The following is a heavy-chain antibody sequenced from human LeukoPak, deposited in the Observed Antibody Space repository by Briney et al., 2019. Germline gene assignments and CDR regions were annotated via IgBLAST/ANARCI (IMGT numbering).Heavy chain of an antibody. CDR1: GGSFSGYY. CDR2: INHSGST. D-gene: IGHD5-24*01. J-gene: IGHJ4*02. CDR3: ALEGDGYNLTGHDY. Sequence: PSETLSLTCAVYGGSFSGYYWSWIRQPPGKGLEWIGEINHSGSTNYNPSLESRVTISVDTSKNQFSLKLSSVTAADTAVYYCALEGDGYNLTGHDYWGQGTLVTVSS. V-gene: IGHV4-34*01.